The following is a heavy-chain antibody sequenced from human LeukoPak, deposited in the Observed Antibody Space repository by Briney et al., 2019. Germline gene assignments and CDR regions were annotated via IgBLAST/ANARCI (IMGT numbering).Heavy chain of an antibody. D-gene: IGHD3-10*01. J-gene: IGHJ2*01. CDR1: GGSISSYY. CDR2: IYYSGST. CDR3: AGGGAGPGRGYWYFDL. Sequence: SETLSLTCTVSGGSISSYYWSWIRQPPGKGLEWIGYIYYSGSTNYNPSLKSRVTISVDTSKNQFSLKLSSVTAADTAVYYCAGGGAGPGRGYWYFDLWGRGTLVTVSS. V-gene: IGHV4-59*01.